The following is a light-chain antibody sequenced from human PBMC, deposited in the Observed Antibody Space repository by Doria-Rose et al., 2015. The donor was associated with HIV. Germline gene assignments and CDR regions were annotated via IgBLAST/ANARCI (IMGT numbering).Light chain of an antibody. CDR1: QSTGSY. CDR2: AAS. CDR3: QQSYSTPLT. V-gene: IGKV1-39*01. J-gene: IGKJ4*01. Sequence: DIRVTQSPSSLSASVGDRVTITCRASQSTGSYLNWYQQKPGKAPNLLIYAASSLQNVVPSRFSGSGSGTNFTLTISSLQPEDFATYFCQQSYSTPLTFGGGTKVEIK.